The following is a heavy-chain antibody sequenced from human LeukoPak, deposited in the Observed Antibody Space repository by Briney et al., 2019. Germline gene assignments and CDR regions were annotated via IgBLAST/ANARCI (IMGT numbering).Heavy chain of an antibody. CDR1: GFTFSSYG. D-gene: IGHD3-10*01. V-gene: IGHV3-33*01. J-gene: IGHJ4*02. CDR3: ARDRGSLADY. Sequence: GSLRLSCAASGFTFSSYGMHWGRQAPGKGLEWVAVIWYGGSTTYYAASVKGRFTISRANSKNTLYLQMNSLRAEDTAVYYCARDRGSLADYWGQGTLVTVSS. CDR2: IWYGGSTT.